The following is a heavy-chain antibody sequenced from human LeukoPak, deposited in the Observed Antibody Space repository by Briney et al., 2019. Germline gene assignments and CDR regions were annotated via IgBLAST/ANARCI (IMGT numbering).Heavy chain of an antibody. CDR1: GYSISSGSYY. CDR3: ARDKGRGGCSGGSCYEDAFDI. J-gene: IGHJ3*02. CDR2: IYTSGST. V-gene: IGHV4-61*02. D-gene: IGHD2-15*01. Sequence: PSETLSLTCAVSGYSISSGSYYWSWIRQPAGKGLEWIGRIYTSGSTNYNPSLKSRVTISVDTSKNQFSLKLSSVTAADTAVYYCARDKGRGGCSGGSCYEDAFDIWGQGTMVTVSS.